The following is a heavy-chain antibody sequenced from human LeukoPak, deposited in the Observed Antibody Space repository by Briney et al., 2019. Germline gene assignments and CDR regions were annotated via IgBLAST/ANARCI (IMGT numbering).Heavy chain of an antibody. CDR3: ARGRVGGGYGY. Sequence: GGSLRLSCAASGFTFSSYWMSWVRQAPGKGLEWVANIKQDGSEKYYVDSVKGRFTISRDNAKNSLYLQMNRLRAEDTAVYDCARGRVGGGYGYWGQGTLVTVAS. CDR2: IKQDGSEK. V-gene: IGHV3-7*01. CDR1: GFTFSSYW. J-gene: IGHJ4*02. D-gene: IGHD1-26*01.